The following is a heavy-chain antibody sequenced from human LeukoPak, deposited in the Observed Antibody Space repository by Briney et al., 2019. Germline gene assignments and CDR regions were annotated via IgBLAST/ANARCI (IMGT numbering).Heavy chain of an antibody. CDR2: ISGSGGGT. CDR1: GFTFSNYA. J-gene: IGHJ4*02. Sequence: GGSLRLSCAASGFTFSNYAMSWVRQAPGKGLEWVSGISGSGGGTYYADSVKGRFTISRDNSKNTLFVQMNSLRVEDTAIYYYARDVIRGAISYFDSWGQGTLVTVSS. D-gene: IGHD3-10*01. V-gene: IGHV3-23*01. CDR3: ARDVIRGAISYFDS.